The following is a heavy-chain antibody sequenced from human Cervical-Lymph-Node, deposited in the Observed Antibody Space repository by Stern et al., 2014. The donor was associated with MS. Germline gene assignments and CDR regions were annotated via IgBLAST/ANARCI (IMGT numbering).Heavy chain of an antibody. J-gene: IGHJ6*02. CDR3: ARLPGDYGLDV. D-gene: IGHD2-15*01. CDR2: IYPSDSDT. Sequence: MQLVQSGAEVKKPGESLKISCEVSGYNFNTYWIAWVRQMPGKGLEWMGIIYPSDSDTRYSPSFQGQVTMSVDRSISTAYLQWSSLKASDTAMYYCARLPGDYGLDVWGQGTTVTVSS. V-gene: IGHV5-51*01. CDR1: GYNFNTYW.